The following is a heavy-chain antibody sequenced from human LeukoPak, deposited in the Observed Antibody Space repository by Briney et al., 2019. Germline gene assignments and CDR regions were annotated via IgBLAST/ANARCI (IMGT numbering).Heavy chain of an antibody. CDR2: ISGSGGST. CDR1: GYNFNTYW. J-gene: IGHJ4*02. V-gene: IGHV3-23*01. Sequence: GESLKISCKGSGYNFNTYWIGWVRQAPGKGLERVSAISGSGGSTYYADSVKGRFTISRDNSKNTLYLQMNRLRAEDTAVYYCAKSRTGVWFGELLFDYWGQGTLVTVSS. D-gene: IGHD3-10*01. CDR3: AKSRTGVWFGELLFDY.